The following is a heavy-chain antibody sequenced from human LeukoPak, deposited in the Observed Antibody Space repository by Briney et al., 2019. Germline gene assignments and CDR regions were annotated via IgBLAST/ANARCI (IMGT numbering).Heavy chain of an antibody. CDR3: ARGDSGYYDAFDI. D-gene: IGHD3-22*01. CDR1: GFTFSSYS. CDR2: ISSSSSYI. Sequence: PGGSLRLSCAASGFTFSSYSMNWVRQAPGKGLEWVSSISSSSSYIYYADPVKGRFTISRDNAKNSLYLQMNSLRAEDTAVYYCARGDSGYYDAFDIWGQGTMVTVSS. V-gene: IGHV3-21*01. J-gene: IGHJ3*02.